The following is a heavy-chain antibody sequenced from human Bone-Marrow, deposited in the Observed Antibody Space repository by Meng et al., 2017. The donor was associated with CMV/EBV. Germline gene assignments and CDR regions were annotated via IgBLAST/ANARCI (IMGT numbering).Heavy chain of an antibody. CDR3: ARSGGDIVVVPAAIAHGMDV. V-gene: IGHV3-74*01. CDR2: INSDGSST. J-gene: IGHJ6*02. CDR1: GFTFSSYW. Sequence: GGSLRLSCAASGFTFSSYWMHWVRQPPGKGLVWVSRINSDGSSTSYADSVKGRFTISRDNAKNTLYLQMNSLRAEDTAVYYCARSGGDIVVVPAAIAHGMDVWGQGTTVTV. D-gene: IGHD2-2*01.